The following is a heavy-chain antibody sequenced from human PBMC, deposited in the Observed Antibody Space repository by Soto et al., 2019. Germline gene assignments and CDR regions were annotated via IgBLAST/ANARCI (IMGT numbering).Heavy chain of an antibody. V-gene: IGHV1-69*02. D-gene: IGHD1-26*01. CDR3: ARGVRDSGSQRYYYYSMDV. CDR1: GGTFSSYT. Sequence: QVQLVQSGAEVKKPGSSVKVSCKASGGTFSSYTISWVRQAPGQGLEWMGRIIPILGIANYAQKFQGRVTITADNSTSTAYMELSSLRSEDTAVYYCARGVRDSGSQRYYYYSMDVWGQGTTVTVSS. J-gene: IGHJ6*02. CDR2: IIPILGIA.